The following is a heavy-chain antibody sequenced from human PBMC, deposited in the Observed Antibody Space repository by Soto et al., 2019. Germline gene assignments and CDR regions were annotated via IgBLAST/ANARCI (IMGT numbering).Heavy chain of an antibody. Sequence: GGSLRLSCAASGFTFSSYGMHWVRQAPGKGLEWVAVISYDGSNKYYADSVKDRFTISRDNAKDSLYLQMNSLRVEDTALYYSLRAHNWAFDYEAPGTLFTVSS. CDR2: ISYDGSNK. CDR3: LRAHNWAFDY. J-gene: IGHJ4*01. CDR1: GFTFSSYG. V-gene: IGHV3-30*03. D-gene: IGHD1-20*01.